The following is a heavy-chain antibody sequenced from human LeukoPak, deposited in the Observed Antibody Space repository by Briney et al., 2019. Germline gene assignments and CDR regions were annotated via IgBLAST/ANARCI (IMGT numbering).Heavy chain of an antibody. CDR2: IWYDGSNK. J-gene: IGHJ6*02. Sequence: PGRSLRLSCAVSGFAFSTYGMPWVRQAPGKGLEWLAVIWYDGSNKYYADSVKGRFTISRDDSKNTLYLQMNSLRVDDTAVYYCAREAGYGMDVWGQGTTVTVSS. CDR1: GFAFSTYG. V-gene: IGHV3-33*01. CDR3: AREAGYGMDV. D-gene: IGHD3-10*01.